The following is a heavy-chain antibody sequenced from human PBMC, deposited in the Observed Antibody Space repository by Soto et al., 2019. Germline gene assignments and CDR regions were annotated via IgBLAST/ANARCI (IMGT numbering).Heavy chain of an antibody. CDR3: AKEGEYYDYIWGSYRFQGRTEELDY. V-gene: IGHV3-9*01. D-gene: IGHD3-16*02. CDR2: ISWNSGSI. CDR1: GFTFDDYA. J-gene: IGHJ4*02. Sequence: EVQLVESGGGLVQPGRSLRLSCAASGFTFDDYAMHWVRQAPGKGLEWVSGISWNSGSIGYADSVKGRFTISRDNAKNSLYLQMNSLRAEDTALYYCAKEGEYYDYIWGSYRFQGRTEELDYWGQGTLVTVSS.